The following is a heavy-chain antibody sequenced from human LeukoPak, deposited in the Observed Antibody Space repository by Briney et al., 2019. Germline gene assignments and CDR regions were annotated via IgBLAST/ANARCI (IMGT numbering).Heavy chain of an antibody. D-gene: IGHD3-22*01. CDR1: GGSISSYY. J-gene: IGHJ4*02. CDR3: ARSITTLYYFDY. CDR2: IYYSGST. V-gene: IGHV4-59*08. Sequence: SETLSLTCTVSGGSISSYYWSWIRQPPGKGLEWIGYIYYSGSTNYNPSLKSRVTISVDTSKNQFSLKLSSVTAADTAVYYCARSITTLYYFDYWGQGTLVTVSS.